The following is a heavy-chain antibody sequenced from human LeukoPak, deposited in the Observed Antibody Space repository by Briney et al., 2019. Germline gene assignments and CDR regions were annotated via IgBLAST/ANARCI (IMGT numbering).Heavy chain of an antibody. CDR1: GYTFTSYY. J-gene: IGHJ4*02. CDR2: INPSGGST. V-gene: IGHV1-46*01. CDR3: ARTDYYGSGSYYNRNPAY. D-gene: IGHD3-10*01. Sequence: EASVKVSCKASGYTFTSYYMHWVRQAPGQGPEWMGIINPSGGSTSYPQKFQGRVTMTRDTSTSTVFMELSSLRSDDTAVYYCARTDYYGSGSYYNRNPAYWGQGTLVTVSS.